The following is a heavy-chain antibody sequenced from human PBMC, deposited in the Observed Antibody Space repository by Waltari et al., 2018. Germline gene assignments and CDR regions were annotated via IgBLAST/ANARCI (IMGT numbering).Heavy chain of an antibody. J-gene: IGHJ4*02. V-gene: IGHV4-59*12. CDR3: ARDEVCSGSYCRGQFDL. CDR2: IYGGSGTT. D-gene: IGHD3-22*01. CDR1: GGSITGDY. Sequence: VRLQESGPGLVKPSETLSLICVVSGGSITGDYWAWIRLSPGKGLEWIGFIYGGSGTTRSNPSLKSRVTISRDTSKNQISLKVKFLTAADTATYYWARDEVCSGSYCRGQFDLWGRGVLVTVSS.